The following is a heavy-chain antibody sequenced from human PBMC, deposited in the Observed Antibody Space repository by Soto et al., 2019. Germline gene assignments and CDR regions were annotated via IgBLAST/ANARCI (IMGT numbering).Heavy chain of an antibody. CDR3: ARAGRTRVFDY. V-gene: IGHV4-30-4*01. J-gene: IGHJ4*02. Sequence: SETLSLTCTVSGGSISSGDCYWSWIRQPPGKGLEWIGYIYYSGSTYYNPSLKSRVTISVDTSKNQFSLKLSSVTAADTAVYYCARAGRTRVFDYWGQGTLVTVSS. CDR1: GGSISSGDCY. CDR2: IYYSGST.